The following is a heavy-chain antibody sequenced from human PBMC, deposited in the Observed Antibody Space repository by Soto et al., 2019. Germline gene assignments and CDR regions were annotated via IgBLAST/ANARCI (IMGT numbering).Heavy chain of an antibody. Sequence: QAISVTGASSRDHFSSKSDAWNWIRQCPSRGLEWLGRTYYRSEWYNDYAVSVKSRITINPDTSQNQLSLQLNSVTPEDTAVYYCARVLRTRSYYYGMELWGQETTVTVSS. V-gene: IGHV6-1*01. CDR3: ARVLRTRSYYYGMEL. J-gene: IGHJ6*02. D-gene: IGHD1-1*01. CDR2: TYYRSEWYN. CDR1: RDHFSSKSDA.